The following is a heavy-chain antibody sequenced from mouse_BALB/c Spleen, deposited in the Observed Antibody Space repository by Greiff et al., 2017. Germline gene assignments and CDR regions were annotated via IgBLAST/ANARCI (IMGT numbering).Heavy chain of an antibody. CDR2: IYPGSGNT. Sequence: QVQLQQSGAELARPGASVKLSCKASGYTFTDYYINWVKQRTGQGLEWIGEIYPGSGNTYYNEKFKGKATLTADKSSSTAYMQLSSLTSEDSAVYFCARLGGWLSLYAMDYWGQGTSVTVSS. CDR3: ARLGGWLSLYAMDY. D-gene: IGHD2-3*01. CDR1: GYTFTDYY. J-gene: IGHJ4*01. V-gene: IGHV1-77*01.